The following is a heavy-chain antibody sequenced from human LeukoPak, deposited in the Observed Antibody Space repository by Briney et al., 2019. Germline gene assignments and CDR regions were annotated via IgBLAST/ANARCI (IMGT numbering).Heavy chain of an antibody. CDR3: ARESPAVWFGELFEDY. D-gene: IGHD3-10*01. Sequence: ASVKVSCKASGYTFTGHYMHWVRQAPGQGLEWMGWINPNSGGTNYAQKFQGRVTMTRDTSISTAYMELSRLRSDDTAVYYCARESPAVWFGELFEDYWGQGTLVTVSS. CDR1: GYTFTGHY. CDR2: INPNSGGT. V-gene: IGHV1-2*02. J-gene: IGHJ4*02.